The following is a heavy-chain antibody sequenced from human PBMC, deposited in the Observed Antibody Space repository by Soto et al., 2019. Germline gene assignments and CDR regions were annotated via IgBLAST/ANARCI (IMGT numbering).Heavy chain of an antibody. V-gene: IGHV4-39*01. J-gene: IGHJ5*02. CDR2: IYYSGNT. Sequence: QLQLQESGPGLVKPSETLSLTCTVSGGSISSSSTYYWGWIRQPPGKGLEWIGSIYYSGNTYYNPSLKSRVTLLVDTSKHQFSLRLSSVTAADTAVFYCARQGFTAPCGWFDPWGQGTLVTVSS. D-gene: IGHD5-18*01. CDR3: ARQGFTAPCGWFDP. CDR1: GGSISSSSTYY.